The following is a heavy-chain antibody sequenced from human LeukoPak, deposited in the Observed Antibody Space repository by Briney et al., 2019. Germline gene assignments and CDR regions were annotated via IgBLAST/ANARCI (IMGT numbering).Heavy chain of an antibody. V-gene: IGHV3-48*03. Sequence: GSLSLSCAASGFTFSSYEMNWVRQAPGKGLEWVSYISSSGSTIYYADSVKVRFTISRDNAKNSLYLQMNSLRAEDTAVYYCAELGITMIGGVWGKGTTVTISS. D-gene: IGHD3-10*02. CDR2: ISSSGSTI. J-gene: IGHJ6*04. CDR3: AELGITMIGGV. CDR1: GFTFSSYE.